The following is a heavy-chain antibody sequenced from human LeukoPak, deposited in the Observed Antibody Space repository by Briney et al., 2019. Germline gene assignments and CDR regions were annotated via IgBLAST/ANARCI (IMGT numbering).Heavy chain of an antibody. D-gene: IGHD3-22*01. Sequence: ASVKVSCKVSGYTLTELSMHWVRQAPGKGPEWMGGFDPEDGETIYAQKFQGRVTMTEDTSTDTAYMELSSLRSEDTAVYYCATMGTYYYDSSGYSTWGQGTLVTVSS. CDR1: GYTLTELS. CDR2: FDPEDGET. CDR3: ATMGTYYYDSSGYST. V-gene: IGHV1-24*01. J-gene: IGHJ5*02.